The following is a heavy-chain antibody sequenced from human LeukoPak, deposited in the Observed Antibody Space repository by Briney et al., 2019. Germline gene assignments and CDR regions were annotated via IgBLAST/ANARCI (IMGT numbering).Heavy chain of an antibody. CDR2: IYNRGST. V-gene: IGHV3-53*01. D-gene: IGHD3-22*01. CDR1: GFTVSSNY. CDR3: ASGSRRGPAGYYDSSGYYYGGDFDY. J-gene: IGHJ4*02. Sequence: VWSLRLSCAASGFTVSSNYMSWVRQAPGKGLEWVSVIYNRGSTYYADSVKGRFTISRDNSKNTMYLQMNSLRAEDTAVYYCASGSRRGPAGYYDSSGYYYGGDFDYWGQGTLVPVSS.